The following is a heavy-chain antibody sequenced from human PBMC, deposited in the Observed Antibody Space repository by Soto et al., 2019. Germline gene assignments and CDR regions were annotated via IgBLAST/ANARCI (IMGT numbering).Heavy chain of an antibody. CDR1: GGTFSSYA. Sequence: QVQLVQSGAEVKKPGSSVKVSCKASGGTFSSYAISWVRQAPGQGLEWMGGIIPIFGTANYAQKFQGRVTITADKSPSTAYMELSSLRSEDTAVYYCARQKQQLVLYYYGMDVCGQGTTVTVSS. D-gene: IGHD6-13*01. J-gene: IGHJ6*02. CDR3: ARQKQQLVLYYYGMDV. CDR2: IIPIFGTA. V-gene: IGHV1-69*06.